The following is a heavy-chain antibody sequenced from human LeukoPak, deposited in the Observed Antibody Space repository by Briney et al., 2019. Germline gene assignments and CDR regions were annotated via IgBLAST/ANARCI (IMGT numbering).Heavy chain of an antibody. CDR3: AGPYDSSGLPDY. CDR2: ITSGSTAV. CDR1: GFTFSSYS. Sequence: PGGSLRLSCAASGFTFSSYSMNWVRQAPGKGLEWISYITSGSTAVYYADSVKGRFTISRDNAKSSLYLQMNSLRAEDSAVYYCAGPYDSSGLPDYWGQGTLVTVSS. V-gene: IGHV3-48*01. D-gene: IGHD3-22*01. J-gene: IGHJ4*02.